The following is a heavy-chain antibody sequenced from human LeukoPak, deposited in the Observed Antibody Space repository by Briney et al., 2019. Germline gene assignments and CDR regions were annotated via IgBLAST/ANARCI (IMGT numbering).Heavy chain of an antibody. CDR3: AKGNIAVADQVDY. CDR1: GFTFSSYS. V-gene: IGHV3-21*04. J-gene: IGHJ4*02. CDR2: ISSSSSYI. D-gene: IGHD6-19*01. Sequence: PGGSLRLSCAASGFTFSSYSMNWVRQAPGKGLEWVSSISSSSSYIYYADSVKGRFTISRDNAKNSLYLQMNSLRAEDTALYYCAKGNIAVADQVDYWGQGTLVTVSS.